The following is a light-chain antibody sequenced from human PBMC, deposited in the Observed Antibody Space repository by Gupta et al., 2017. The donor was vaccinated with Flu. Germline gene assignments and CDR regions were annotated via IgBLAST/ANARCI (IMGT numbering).Light chain of an antibody. V-gene: IGKV2-30*01. CDR3: MQGTFWPFT. CDR1: QSLVYSDGNTY. CDR2: TVS. J-gene: IGKJ2*01. Sequence: VTLGQPASISCSASQSLVYSDGNTYLNWFLQRPGQSPRRLIYTVSNRDSGVPDRFSGSGSGTDFTLKISRVEAEDVGVYYCMQGTFWPFTFGQGTKLEIK.